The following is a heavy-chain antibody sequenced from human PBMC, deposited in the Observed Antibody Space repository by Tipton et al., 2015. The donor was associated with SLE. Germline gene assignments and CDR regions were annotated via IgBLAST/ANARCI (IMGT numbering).Heavy chain of an antibody. CDR1: GGSFSVHY. J-gene: IGHJ4*02. Sequence: TLSLTCAVYGGSFSVHYWSWSWIRQPPGKGLEWIGEINHSGSANYNPSLKSRVTISVDTSKNQFSLKLNSVTAADTAVYYCARARSGVATAPLGYWGRGTLVTVSS. D-gene: IGHD5-12*01. CDR3: ARARSGVATAPLGY. CDR2: INHSGSA. V-gene: IGHV4-34*01.